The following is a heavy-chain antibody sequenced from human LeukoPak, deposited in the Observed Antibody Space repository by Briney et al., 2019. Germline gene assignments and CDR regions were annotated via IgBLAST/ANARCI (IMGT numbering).Heavy chain of an antibody. Sequence: GGSLRLSCAASGSAFSRSWIHWVRQAPGKGLVWVSHINNDASRTTYADSVRGRFTISRDNAKNTVSLQMNSLRAEDTAVYYCASDGACAMAVWGQGTTVTVPS. CDR3: ASDGACAMAV. D-gene: IGHD1-26*01. J-gene: IGHJ6*02. V-gene: IGHV3-74*01. CDR1: GSAFSRSW. CDR2: INNDASRT.